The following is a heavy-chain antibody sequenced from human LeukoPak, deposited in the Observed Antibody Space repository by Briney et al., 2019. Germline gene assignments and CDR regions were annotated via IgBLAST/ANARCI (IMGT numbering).Heavy chain of an antibody. CDR2: IYPSGNT. Sequence: SGTLSLTCAVSDGSISNSNWWSWVRPPPGRGLEWIGEIYPSGNTNYRSSLKSRLTISIDKSKNQFSLKLSSVTAADTAVYYCARGDYDSSLGPWGQGTLVTVSS. CDR1: DGSISNSNW. V-gene: IGHV4-4*02. D-gene: IGHD3-22*01. CDR3: ARGDYDSSLGP. J-gene: IGHJ5*02.